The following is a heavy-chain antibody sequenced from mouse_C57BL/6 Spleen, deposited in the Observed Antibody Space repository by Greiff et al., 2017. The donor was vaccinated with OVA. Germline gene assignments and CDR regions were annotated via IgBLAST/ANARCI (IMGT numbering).Heavy chain of an antibody. CDR3: ARFLLLGYFDY. CDR1: GYTFTSYW. Sequence: VQLQQPGAELVMPGASVKLSCKASGYTFTSYWMHWVKQRPGQGLEWIGEIDPSDSYTNYNQKFKGKSTLTVDKSSSTAYMQLSSLTSEDSAVYYCARFLLLGYFDYWGQGTTLTVSS. J-gene: IGHJ2*01. V-gene: IGHV1-69*01. D-gene: IGHD1-1*01. CDR2: IDPSDSYT.